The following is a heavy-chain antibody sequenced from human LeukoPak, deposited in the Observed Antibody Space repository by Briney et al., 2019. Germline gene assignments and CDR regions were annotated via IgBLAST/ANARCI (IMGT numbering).Heavy chain of an antibody. CDR1: GYTFTSYG. J-gene: IGHJ4*02. CDR2: ISAYNGNT. Sequence: APVKVSCKASGYTFTSYGISWVRQAPGQGLEWMGWISAYNGNTNYAQKLQGRVTMTTDTSTSTAYMELRSLRSDDTAVYYCGRDSLPPPDSSGYYYVEPYFDYWGQGTLVTVSS. V-gene: IGHV1-18*01. CDR3: GRDSLPPPDSSGYYYVEPYFDY. D-gene: IGHD3-22*01.